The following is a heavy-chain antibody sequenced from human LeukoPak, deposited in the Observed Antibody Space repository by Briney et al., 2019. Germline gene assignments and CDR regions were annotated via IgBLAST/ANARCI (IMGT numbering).Heavy chain of an antibody. CDR1: GFTFSNYA. J-gene: IGHJ4*02. CDR3: ATEKGDSPDY. D-gene: IGHD2-21*01. V-gene: IGHV3-23*01. Sequence: GGSLRLSCAASGFTFSNYAMSWVRQAPGKGLEWVSGISGSGGNTYHADSVKGRFTISRDDSKNTLYVQMNNLRAEDTAVYYCATEKGDSPDYWGQGTLVTVSS. CDR2: ISGSGGNT.